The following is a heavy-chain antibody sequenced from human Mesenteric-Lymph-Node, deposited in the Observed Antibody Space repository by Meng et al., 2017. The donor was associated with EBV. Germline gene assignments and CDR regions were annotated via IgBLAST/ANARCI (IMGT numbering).Heavy chain of an antibody. V-gene: IGHV1-69*01. D-gene: IGHD3-10*01. Sequence: QVQLVQSGAEVKKPGSSVQVSCKASGGTFSSYAISWVRQAPGQGLEWMGGIIPIFGTANYAQKFQGRVTITADESTSTAYMELSSLRSEDTAVYYCATSDPHGGNWFDPWGQGTLGNVSS. CDR1: GGTFSSYA. CDR2: IIPIFGTA. CDR3: ATSDPHGGNWFDP. J-gene: IGHJ5*02.